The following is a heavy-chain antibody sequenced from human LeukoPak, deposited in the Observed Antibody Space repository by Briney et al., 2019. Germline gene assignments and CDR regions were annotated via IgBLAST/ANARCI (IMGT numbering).Heavy chain of an antibody. Sequence: SVKVSCKASGGTFSSYAISWVRQAPGQGLEWMGGIIPIFGTANYAQKFQGRVTITADESTSTAYMELSSLRSEDTDVYYCARDQTRGYSYGYGGSFGMDVWGQGTTVTVSS. CDR3: ARDQTRGYSYGYGGSFGMDV. CDR2: IIPIFGTA. V-gene: IGHV1-69*13. CDR1: GGTFSSYA. D-gene: IGHD5-18*01. J-gene: IGHJ6*02.